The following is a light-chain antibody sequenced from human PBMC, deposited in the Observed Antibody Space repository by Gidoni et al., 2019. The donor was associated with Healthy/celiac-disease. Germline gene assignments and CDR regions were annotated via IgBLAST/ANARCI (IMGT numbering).Light chain of an antibody. Sequence: SYVLPQPPSVSVAPGQTARITCGGNNIGSKSVHWYQKKPGQAPVLVVYDDSDRPSGIPERFSGSNSGNTANMTISRVEAGDEADYYCQVWDSSSDHWVLGGGTKLTVL. CDR2: DDS. V-gene: IGLV3-21*02. CDR3: QVWDSSSDHWV. J-gene: IGLJ3*02. CDR1: NIGSKS.